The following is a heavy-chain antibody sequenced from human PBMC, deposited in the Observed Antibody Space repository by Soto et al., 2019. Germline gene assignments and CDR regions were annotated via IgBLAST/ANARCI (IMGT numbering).Heavy chain of an antibody. Sequence: TGGSLRLSCAAFGFTFSSYALSWVRQAPGKGLEWVSAISGSGGSTYYADSVKGRFTISRDNSKDTLYLQMNSLRADDTAVYYCAKLGSRDAYLTNWFDPWGQGTLVTVSS. CDR1: GFTFSSYA. V-gene: IGHV3-23*01. CDR2: ISGSGGST. J-gene: IGHJ5*02. D-gene: IGHD2-2*01. CDR3: AKLGSRDAYLTNWFDP.